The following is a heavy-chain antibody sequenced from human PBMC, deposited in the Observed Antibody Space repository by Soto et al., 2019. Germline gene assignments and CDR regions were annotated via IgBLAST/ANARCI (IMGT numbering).Heavy chain of an antibody. CDR3: AIVHELRDLDWLYYSALDV. CDR2: IYHSGST. D-gene: IGHD3-9*01. CDR1: GEYISSVGCS. Sequence: SETMSLTYAVSGEYISSVGCSWNWKRQPPGKGLEWIGNIYHSGSTYYNASLKSRVTISVDRSKNQFSLKLSSVTAADTAVYYCAIVHELRDLDWLYYSALDVLGQGNTVTVS. V-gene: IGHV4-30-2*01. J-gene: IGHJ6*02.